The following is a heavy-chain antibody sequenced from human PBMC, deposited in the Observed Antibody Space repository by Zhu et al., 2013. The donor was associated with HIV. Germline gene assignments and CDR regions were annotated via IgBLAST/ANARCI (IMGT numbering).Heavy chain of an antibody. CDR2: ITPYKSNT. Sequence: QVQLVQSGAEVKKPGASVKVSCKASGFTFTSYAFNWVRQAPGQGLEWMGWITPYKSNTKYSQKLQGRVTMTIDTSTSTAYMELRSLRSDDAAVYYCTRGPGYCSSTSCSDYYFSMDVWGKGTTVIVSS. V-gene: IGHV1-18*01. CDR3: TRGPGYCSSTSCSDYYFSMDV. J-gene: IGHJ6*03. CDR1: GFTFTSYA. D-gene: IGHD2-2*01.